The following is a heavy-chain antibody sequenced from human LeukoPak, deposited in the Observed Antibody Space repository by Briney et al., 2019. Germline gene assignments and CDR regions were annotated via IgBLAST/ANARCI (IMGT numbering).Heavy chain of an antibody. D-gene: IGHD3-3*01. CDR1: GGTFSSYA. Sequence: SVKVSCKASGGTFSSYAISWVRQAPGQGLGWMGGIIPIFGTTNYAQKFQGRVTITTDESTSTAYMELSSLRSEDTAVYYCARVMSYYDFWSGYENWFDPWGQGTLVTVSS. J-gene: IGHJ5*02. V-gene: IGHV1-69*05. CDR3: ARVMSYYDFWSGYENWFDP. CDR2: IIPIFGTT.